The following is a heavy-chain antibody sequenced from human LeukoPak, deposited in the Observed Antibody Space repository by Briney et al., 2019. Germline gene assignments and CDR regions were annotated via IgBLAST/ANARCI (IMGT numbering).Heavy chain of an antibody. D-gene: IGHD3-10*01. Sequence: RRSLRLSCTASGFTFGDYAMSWVRQVPGEGLEWVGLIRGKGYGGTTEYVASVKGRFTISRDDSKSIAYLQMSSLKTEDTAIHYCVRVYGNYGIDYWGRGTLVTVSS. V-gene: IGHV3-49*04. CDR2: IRGKGYGGTT. J-gene: IGHJ4*02. CDR3: VRVYGNYGIDY. CDR1: GFTFGDYA.